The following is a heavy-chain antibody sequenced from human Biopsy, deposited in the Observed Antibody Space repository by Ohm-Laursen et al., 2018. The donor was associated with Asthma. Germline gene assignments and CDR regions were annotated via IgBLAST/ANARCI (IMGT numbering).Heavy chain of an antibody. J-gene: IGHJ6*02. Sequence: ASVEVSCKTSGYTFNSAGITWVRQAPGQGLEWMGWISVYNGNTTVAQKLQDRVTMITDTSTSTAYMELRSLRSDDTAVYFCARAVDYSHYYGIDVWGQGTTVTVS. CDR1: GYTFNSAG. D-gene: IGHD3-10*01. CDR3: ARAVDYSHYYGIDV. CDR2: ISVYNGNT. V-gene: IGHV1-18*01.